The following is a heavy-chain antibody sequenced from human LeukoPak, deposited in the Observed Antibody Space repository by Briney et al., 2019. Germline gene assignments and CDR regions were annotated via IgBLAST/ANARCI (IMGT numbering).Heavy chain of an antibody. J-gene: IGHJ4*02. V-gene: IGHV3-23*01. Sequence: GGSLRLSCAASGFTFSTYTMSWVRQAPGKGLEWVSAVNGGGNTWYAGSVKGRFTISRDNSKNTLYLQMNSLRAEDTAIYYCARERQAGDYFTSDYWGLGTLVTVSS. CDR2: VNGGGNT. D-gene: IGHD4-17*01. CDR1: GFTFSTYT. CDR3: ARERQAGDYFTSDY.